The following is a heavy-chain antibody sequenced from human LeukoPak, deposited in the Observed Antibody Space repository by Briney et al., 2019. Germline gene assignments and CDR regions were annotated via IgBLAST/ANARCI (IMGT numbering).Heavy chain of an antibody. CDR2: ISAYNGNT. CDR3: ARTAAANILAAFDI. CDR1: GYTFTSYG. J-gene: IGHJ3*02. D-gene: IGHD6-13*01. V-gene: IGHV1-18*01. Sequence: ASVKVSCKASGYTFTSYGISWVRQAPGQGLEWMGWISAYNGNTNYAQKLQGRDTMTTDTSTSTAYMELRSLRSDDTAVYYCARTAAANILAAFDIWGQGTMVTVSS.